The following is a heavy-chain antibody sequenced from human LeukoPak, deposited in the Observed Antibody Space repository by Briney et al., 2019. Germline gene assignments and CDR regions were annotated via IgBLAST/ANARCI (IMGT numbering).Heavy chain of an antibody. V-gene: IGHV1-18*01. CDR1: GYTFTSYG. CDR2: ISAYNGNT. Sequence: ASVKVSCKASGYTFTSYGISWVRQAPGQGLEWMGWISAYNGNTNYAQKLQGRVTMTTDTSTSTAYMELRSLRSDDTAVYCCAFSYYYDSSGYSIQWGQGTLVTVSS. CDR3: AFSYYYDSSGYSIQ. J-gene: IGHJ4*02. D-gene: IGHD3-22*01.